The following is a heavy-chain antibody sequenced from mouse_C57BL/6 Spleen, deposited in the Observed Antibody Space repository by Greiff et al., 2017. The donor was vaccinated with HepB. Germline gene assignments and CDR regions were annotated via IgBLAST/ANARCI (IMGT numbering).Heavy chain of an antibody. CDR1: GYTFTDYY. J-gene: IGHJ4*01. CDR3: ASDSRFYGSSSYYAMDY. Sequence: VQLQQSGAELVRPGASVKLSCKASGYTFTDYYINWVKQRPGQGLEWIARIYPGSGNTYYNEKFKGKATLTAEKSSSTAYMQLSSLTSEDAAVYFCASDSRFYGSSSYYAMDYWGQGTSVTVSS. V-gene: IGHV1-76*01. CDR2: IYPGSGNT. D-gene: IGHD1-1*01.